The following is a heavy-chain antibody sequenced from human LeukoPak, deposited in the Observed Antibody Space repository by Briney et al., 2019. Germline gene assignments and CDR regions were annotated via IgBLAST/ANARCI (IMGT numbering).Heavy chain of an antibody. CDR3: AKNSEATTYDILTGYDY. CDR1: GGSISSGDYY. Sequence: PSETLSLTCTVSGGSISSGDYYWSWIRQPPGKGLEWIGYIYYSGSTYYNPSLKSRVTISVDTSKNQFSLKLSSVTAADTAVYYCAKNSEATTYDILTGYDYWGQGTLVTVSS. J-gene: IGHJ4*02. D-gene: IGHD3-9*01. V-gene: IGHV4-30-4*08. CDR2: IYYSGST.